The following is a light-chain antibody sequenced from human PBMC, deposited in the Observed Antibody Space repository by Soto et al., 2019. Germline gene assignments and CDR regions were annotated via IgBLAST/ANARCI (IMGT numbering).Light chain of an antibody. CDR1: QSLLHINGFKY. CDR3: MQSLQTPLT. Sequence: DLVMTQSPLSLPVTPGEPASISCRSSQSLLHINGFKYLDWYVQKAGQSPQLLIYLGSNRASGVPDRFSGSGSGTDFTLKISRVEAEDVGVYYCMQSLQTPLTFGGGTRVEIK. V-gene: IGKV2-28*01. J-gene: IGKJ4*01. CDR2: LGS.